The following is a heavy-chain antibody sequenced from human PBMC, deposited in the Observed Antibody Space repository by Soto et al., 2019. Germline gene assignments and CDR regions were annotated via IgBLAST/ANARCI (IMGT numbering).Heavy chain of an antibody. CDR3: ARLADCSGGSCYSGGFDY. D-gene: IGHD2-15*01. CDR2: IYPGDSDT. J-gene: IGHJ4*02. V-gene: IGHV5-51*01. Sequence: PGESLKISCKGSGYSFTSYWIGWVRQMPGKGLEWMGIIYPGDSDTRYSPSFQGQVTISADKSISTAYLQWRSLKAADTAMYYCARLADCSGGSCYSGGFDYWGQGTRVTVSS. CDR1: GYSFTSYW.